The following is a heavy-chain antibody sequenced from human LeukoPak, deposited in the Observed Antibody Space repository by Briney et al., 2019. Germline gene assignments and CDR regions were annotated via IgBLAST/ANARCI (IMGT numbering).Heavy chain of an antibody. V-gene: IGHV3-20*04. CDR3: SKGGNYAFDI. J-gene: IGHJ3*02. CDR2: INWNGGST. CDR1: GFTFDDYG. Sequence: GGSLRLSRAASGFTFDDYGMSWVRQAPGKGLEWVSGINWNGGSTGYADSVKGRFTISRDNAKNSLYLQMNSLRAEDTALYYCSKGGNYAFDIWGQGTMVTVSS. D-gene: IGHD4-23*01.